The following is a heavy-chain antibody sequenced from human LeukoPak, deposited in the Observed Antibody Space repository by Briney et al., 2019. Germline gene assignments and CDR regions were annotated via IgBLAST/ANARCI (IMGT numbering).Heavy chain of an antibody. J-gene: IGHJ5*02. CDR3: ARGYGYTYGGGWFDT. V-gene: IGHV3-74*01. Sequence: GGSLRLSWAASGXTFSNHWMHWVRQAPGKGLVWVSRINTDGSRTSYADSVKGRFTISRDNARNTLYLQVNSLRAEDTAVYYCARGYGYTYGGGWFDTWGQGTLVTVSS. CDR1: GXTFSNHW. D-gene: IGHD5-18*01. CDR2: INTDGSRT.